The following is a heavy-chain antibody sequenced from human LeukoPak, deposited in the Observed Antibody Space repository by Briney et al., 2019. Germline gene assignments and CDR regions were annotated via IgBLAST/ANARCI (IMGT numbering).Heavy chain of an antibody. CDR2: INPNSGGT. V-gene: IGHV1-2*02. J-gene: IGHJ4*02. D-gene: IGHD3-10*01. Sequence: ASVKVSCKASGYTFTGYYMHWVRQALGQGLEWMGWINPNSGGTNYAQKFQGRVTMTRDTSISTAYMELSRLRSDDTAVYYCARDSPRGYYGSGSRIDYWGQGTLVTVSS. CDR1: GYTFTGYY. CDR3: ARDSPRGYYGSGSRIDY.